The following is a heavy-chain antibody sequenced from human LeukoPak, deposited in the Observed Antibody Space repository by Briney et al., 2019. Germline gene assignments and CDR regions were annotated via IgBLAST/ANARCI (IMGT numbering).Heavy chain of an antibody. D-gene: IGHD2-8*01. Sequence: PSETLSLTCTVSGGSISSGSYYWSWIRQPAGKGLEWIGRIYTSGSTNYNPSLKSRVTISVDTSKNQFSLKLSSVTAADTAVYYCARDSLIAQGYYFDYWGQGTLVTVSS. CDR2: IYTSGST. V-gene: IGHV4-61*02. CDR3: ARDSLIAQGYYFDY. CDR1: GGSISSGSYY. J-gene: IGHJ4*02.